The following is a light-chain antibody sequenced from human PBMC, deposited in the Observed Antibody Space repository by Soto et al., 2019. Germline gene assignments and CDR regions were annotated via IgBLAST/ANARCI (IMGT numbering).Light chain of an antibody. Sequence: QSVLTQPASVSGSPGQSITISCTGTSSDVGGYNYVSWYRHHPGKAPKLMIYQVSNRASGISYRFSGSKSGNTASLSISGLQAEDEADYYCSSYSGATTLVVFGGGTKLTVL. CDR3: SSYSGATTLVV. CDR2: QVS. CDR1: SSDVGGYNY. J-gene: IGLJ3*02. V-gene: IGLV2-14*01.